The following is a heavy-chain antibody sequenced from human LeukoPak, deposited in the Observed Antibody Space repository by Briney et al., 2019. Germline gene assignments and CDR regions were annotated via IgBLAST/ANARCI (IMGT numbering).Heavy chain of an antibody. D-gene: IGHD2-15*01. CDR1: GYSFTSYW. J-gene: IGHJ4*02. CDR2: IYPGDSDT. CDR3: ARLGQYCSGGSCYSINYFDH. Sequence: GESLKISCKGSGYSFTSYWIGWVRQMPGKGLEWMGIIYPGDSDTRYSPSFQGQVTISADKSISTAYLQWSSLKASDTAMYYCARLGQYCSGGSCYSINYFDHWGQGTLVTVSS. V-gene: IGHV5-51*01.